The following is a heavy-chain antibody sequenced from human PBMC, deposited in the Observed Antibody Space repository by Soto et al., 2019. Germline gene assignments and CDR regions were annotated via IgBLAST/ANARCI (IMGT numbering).Heavy chain of an antibody. D-gene: IGHD3-22*01. CDR1: CGSITSCNYS. Sequence: TFETLSLTRTVSCGSITSCNYSWAWVRQSPGAGLGRIGSIFYSGSTYYNPSLKSRVTISVDTSKNQFSLKLSSVTAADTAVYYFARRGALYYSDYGAFDIWGQGTMVTVSS. V-gene: IGHV4-39*01. CDR3: ARRGALYYSDYGAFDI. CDR2: IFYSGST. J-gene: IGHJ3*02.